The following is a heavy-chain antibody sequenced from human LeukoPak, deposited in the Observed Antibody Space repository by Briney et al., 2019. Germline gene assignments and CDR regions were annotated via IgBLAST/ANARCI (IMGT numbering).Heavy chain of an antibody. CDR2: INGDGDST. CDR1: GFTFSDYY. D-gene: IGHD6-13*01. Sequence: PGGSLRLSCAASGFTFSDYYMSWIRQAPGKGLEWVSSINGDGDSTHYAGSVKGRFTISRDNSKNTLYLQMNSLRVEDTAVYYCAREVSVAAGADFDYWGQGTLVTVSS. J-gene: IGHJ4*02. CDR3: AREVSVAAGADFDY. V-gene: IGHV3-11*06.